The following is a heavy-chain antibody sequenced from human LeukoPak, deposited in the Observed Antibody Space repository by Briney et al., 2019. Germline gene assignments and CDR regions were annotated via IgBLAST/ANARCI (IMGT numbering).Heavy chain of an antibody. CDR1: GFSFSNAW. Sequence: GGSLRLSCAASGFSFSNAWMTWVRQAPGQGLEWVGRIKSKADGETADYAAPVKGRFTISRDDSKNTPYLQMTSLKTEDTRGCYLSTSYSSSGVVGWYCGQGTLVTVSS. V-gene: IGHV3-15*01. D-gene: IGHD6-13*01. CDR2: IKSKADGETA. J-gene: IGHJ4*02. CDR3: STSYSSSGVVGWY.